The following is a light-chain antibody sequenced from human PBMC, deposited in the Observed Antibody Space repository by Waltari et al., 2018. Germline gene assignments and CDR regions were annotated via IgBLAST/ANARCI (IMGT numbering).Light chain of an antibody. V-gene: IGLV2-14*03. Sequence: QSALTQPASVSGSPGQSITLPCTGTTSHSGSYNYVSRYQQHPGKAPKLMIYDVSNRPSGVSNRFSGSKSGNTASLTISGLQAEDEADYYCSSYTSSSTFYVFGTGTKVTVL. CDR2: DVS. CDR3: SSYTSSSTFYV. CDR1: TSHSGSYNY. J-gene: IGLJ1*01.